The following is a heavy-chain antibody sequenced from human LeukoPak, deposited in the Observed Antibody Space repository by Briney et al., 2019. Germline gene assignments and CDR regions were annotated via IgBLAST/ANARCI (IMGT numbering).Heavy chain of an antibody. D-gene: IGHD2-21*02. CDR2: IIPILGIA. CDR3: ARDPLAYCGGDCYRGDAFDI. CDR1: GGTFSSYT. V-gene: IGHV1-69*04. Sequence: ASVKVSCKASGGTFSSYTISWVRQAPGQGLEWMGRIIPILGIANYAQKFQGRVTITADKSTSTAYMELSSLRSEDTAVYYCARDPLAYCGGDCYRGDAFDIWGQGTMVTVSS. J-gene: IGHJ3*02.